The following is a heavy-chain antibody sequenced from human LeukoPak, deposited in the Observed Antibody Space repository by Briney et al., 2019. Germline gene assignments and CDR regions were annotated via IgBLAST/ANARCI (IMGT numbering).Heavy chain of an antibody. V-gene: IGHV1-18*01. D-gene: IGHD3-22*01. Sequence: ASVKVSCKASGYTFTSYGISWVRQAPGQGLEWMGWISAYNGNTNYAQKLQGRVTMTTDTSTSTAYMELRSLRSDDTAVYYCAREAMYYYDSSGYSWGQGTLVTVSS. CDR2: ISAYNGNT. J-gene: IGHJ5*02. CDR1: GYTFTSYG. CDR3: AREAMYYYDSSGYS.